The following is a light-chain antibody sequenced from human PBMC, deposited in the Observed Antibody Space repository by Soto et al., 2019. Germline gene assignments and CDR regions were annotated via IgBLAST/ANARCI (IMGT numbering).Light chain of an antibody. CDR2: LGS. V-gene: IGKV2-28*01. CDR3: MQALQAPLT. J-gene: IGKJ4*01. CDR1: QSLLHSNGYNY. Sequence: DIVMTQSPLSLPVTPGEPASISCRSSQSLLHSNGYNYLDWYLQKPGQSPQLLIYLGSNRASGVPDRFSGSGSGKDFTLKISRVEADDVGVYYCMQALQAPLTFCGGTKVEIK.